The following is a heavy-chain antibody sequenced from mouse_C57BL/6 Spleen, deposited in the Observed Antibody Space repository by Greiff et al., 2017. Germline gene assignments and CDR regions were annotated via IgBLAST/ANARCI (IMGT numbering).Heavy chain of an antibody. Sequence: EVQLVESGGDLVKPGGSLKLSCAASGFTFSSYGMSWVRQTPDKRLEWVATISSGGSYTYYPDSVKGRFTISRDNAKNTLYLQMSSLKSEDTAMYYCARRGDYDYDGAYYAMDYWGQGTSVTVSS. V-gene: IGHV5-6*01. D-gene: IGHD2-4*01. CDR3: ARRGDYDYDGAYYAMDY. CDR2: ISSGGSYT. CDR1: GFTFSSYG. J-gene: IGHJ4*01.